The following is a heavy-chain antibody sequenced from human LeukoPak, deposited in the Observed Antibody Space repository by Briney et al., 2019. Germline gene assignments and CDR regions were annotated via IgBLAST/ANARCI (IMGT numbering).Heavy chain of an antibody. J-gene: IGHJ6*03. V-gene: IGHV1-8*03. CDR3: ASGRLKIVAGYYYYMDV. CDR2: MNPNSGNT. CDR1: GYTFTSYD. D-gene: IGHD5-12*01. Sequence: ASVKVSCKASGYTFTSYDINWVRQATGQGLEWMGWMNPNSGNTGYAQKFQGRVTITRNTSISTAYMELSSLRSEDTAVYYCASGRLKIVAGYYYYMDVWGKGTTVTVSS.